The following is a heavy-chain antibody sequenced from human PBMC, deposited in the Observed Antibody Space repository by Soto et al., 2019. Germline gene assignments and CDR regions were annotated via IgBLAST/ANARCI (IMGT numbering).Heavy chain of an antibody. Sequence: GGSLRLSCAASGFSFSNYWMSWVRQAPGKGLEWVAVISYDGSNEYYADSVKGRFTISRDNSKNTLYLQMNSLRAEDMAVYYCAKEELLSSSWNYFDYWGQGTLVTVSS. CDR2: ISYDGSNE. V-gene: IGHV3-30*18. J-gene: IGHJ4*02. D-gene: IGHD6-13*01. CDR1: GFSFSNYW. CDR3: AKEELLSSSWNYFDY.